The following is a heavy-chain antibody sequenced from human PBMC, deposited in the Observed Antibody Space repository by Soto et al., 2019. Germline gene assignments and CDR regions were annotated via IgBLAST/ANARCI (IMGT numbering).Heavy chain of an antibody. CDR2: ISSSSSYI. Sequence: EVQLVESGGGLVKPGGSLRLSCAASGFTFSSYSMNWVRQAPGKGLEWVSSISSSSSYIYYADSVKGRFTISRDNSKNSLYLQMNSLKAEDTAVYYWARARIAVAGPFDYWGQGTLVTVSS. D-gene: IGHD6-19*01. CDR1: GFTFSSYS. V-gene: IGHV3-21*01. J-gene: IGHJ4*02. CDR3: ARARIAVAGPFDY.